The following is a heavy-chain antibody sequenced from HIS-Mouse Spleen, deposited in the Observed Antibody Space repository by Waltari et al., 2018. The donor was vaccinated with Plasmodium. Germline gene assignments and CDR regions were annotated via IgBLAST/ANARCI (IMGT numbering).Heavy chain of an antibody. CDR1: GFPFSSYW. CDR2: IKQDGSEK. D-gene: IGHD6-13*01. Sequence: EVQLVESGGGLVQPGGSLRLSCAASGFPFSSYWMSWVRQAPGKGLEWVANIKQDGSEKYYVDSVKGRFTISRDNAKNSLYLQMNSLRAEDTAVYYCASSWYWYFDFWGRGTLVTVSS. CDR3: ASSWYWYFDF. V-gene: IGHV3-7*01. J-gene: IGHJ2*01.